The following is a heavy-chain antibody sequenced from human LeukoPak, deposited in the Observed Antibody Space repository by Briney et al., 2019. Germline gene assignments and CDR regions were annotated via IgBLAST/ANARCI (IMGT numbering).Heavy chain of an antibody. Sequence: GGSLRLSCAASGFTFSSYAMKWVRQAPGKGLEWVSAISRGSGYIYYADSVKGRFTTSRDNSKNTLYLQMNSLRAEDTALYYCATDEFTIDYWGQGTLVTVSS. CDR1: GFTFSSYA. CDR3: ATDEFTIDY. CDR2: ISRGSGYI. J-gene: IGHJ4*02. V-gene: IGHV3-23*01.